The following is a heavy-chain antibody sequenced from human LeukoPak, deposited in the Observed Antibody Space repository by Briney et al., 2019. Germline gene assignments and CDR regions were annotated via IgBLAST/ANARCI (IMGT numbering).Heavy chain of an antibody. CDR1: GGSISSGGYS. Sequence: SQTLSLTCAVSGGSISSGGYSWSWIRQPPGKGLEWIGYIYHSGSTYYNPFLKTRVTISIDRPRNHFSLKLSSVTAADTAMYYCARVVGATSHDTFDVWGQGTLVTVSS. CDR2: IYHSGST. J-gene: IGHJ3*01. V-gene: IGHV4-30-2*01. CDR3: ARVVGATSHDTFDV. D-gene: IGHD1-26*01.